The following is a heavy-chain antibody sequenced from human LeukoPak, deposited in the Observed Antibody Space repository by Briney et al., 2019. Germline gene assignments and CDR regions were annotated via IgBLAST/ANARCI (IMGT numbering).Heavy chain of an antibody. J-gene: IGHJ4*02. CDR2: ISAYNGNA. V-gene: IGHV1-18*01. D-gene: IGHD3-22*01. CDR3: ARPYYYDSSGYHIDY. CDR1: GYTFTSYG. Sequence: ASVKVSCKASGYTFTSYGISWVRQAPGQGLEWMGWISAYNGNANYAQKLQGRVTMITDTSTSTAYMELRSLRSDDTAVYYCARPYYYDSSGYHIDYWGQGTLVTVSS.